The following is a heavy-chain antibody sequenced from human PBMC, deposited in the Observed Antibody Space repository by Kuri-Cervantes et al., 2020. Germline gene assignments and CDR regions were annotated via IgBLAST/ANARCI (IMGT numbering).Heavy chain of an antibody. D-gene: IGHD2-15*01. CDR3: ARPGVAATPFDY. V-gene: IGHV1-2*02. CDR2: IIPNSGGT. CDR1: GGTFSSYA. Sequence: ASVKVSCKASGGTFSSYAISWVRQAPGQGLGWMGGIIPNSGGTNYAQKFQGRVTMTRDTSISTAYMELSRLRSDDTAVYYCARPGVAATPFDYWGQGTLVTVSS. J-gene: IGHJ4*02.